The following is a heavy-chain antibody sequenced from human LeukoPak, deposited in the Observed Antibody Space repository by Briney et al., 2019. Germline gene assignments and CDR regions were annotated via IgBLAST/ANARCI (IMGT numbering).Heavy chain of an antibody. V-gene: IGHV4-34*01. Sequence: SETLSLTCVVYGGSFSGYYGSWIRQPPGKRLEWIGEINHSGSTNYNPSLKSRVTISVDTSKNQFSLKLSSVTAADTAVYYCARHPSGGNPLEWWGQGTLVTVSS. D-gene: IGHD4-23*01. CDR3: ARHPSGGNPLEW. J-gene: IGHJ4*02. CDR2: INHSGST. CDR1: GGSFSGYY.